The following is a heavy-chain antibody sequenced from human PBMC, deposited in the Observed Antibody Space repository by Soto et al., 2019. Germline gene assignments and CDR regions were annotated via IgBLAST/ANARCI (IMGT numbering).Heavy chain of an antibody. CDR2: ISYDGSNK. J-gene: IGHJ6*02. V-gene: IGHV3-30-3*01. CDR1: GFTFSSYA. Sequence: QVQLVESGGGVVQPGRSLRLSCAASGFTFSSYAMHWVRQAPGKVLEWVSVISYDGSNKYYADSVKGRFTISRDNSKNTLYLQMNSLRSEDTAVYYCARAYGMDVWGQGTTVTVSS. CDR3: ARAYGMDV.